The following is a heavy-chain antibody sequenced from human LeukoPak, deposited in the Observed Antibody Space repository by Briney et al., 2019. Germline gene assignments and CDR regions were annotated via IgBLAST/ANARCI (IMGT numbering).Heavy chain of an antibody. CDR2: IYYSGST. CDR1: GGSISSYY. CDR3: AKILIVTTTHDAFDI. Sequence: SETLSLTCTASGGSISSYYWSWIRQPPGKGLEWIGYIYYSGSTNYNPSLKSRVTISVDTSKNQFSLKLSSVTAADTAVYYCAKILIVTTTHDAFDIWGQGTMVTVSS. V-gene: IGHV4-59*01. J-gene: IGHJ3*02. D-gene: IGHD5-12*01.